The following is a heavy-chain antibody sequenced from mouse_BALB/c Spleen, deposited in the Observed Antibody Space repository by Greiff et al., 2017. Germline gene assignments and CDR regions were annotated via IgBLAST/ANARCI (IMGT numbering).Heavy chain of an antibody. CDR2: ISSGGSYT. D-gene: IGHD2-4*01. CDR3: ARHYDYDEAWFAY. V-gene: IGHV5-6*01. Sequence: EVKLMESGGDLVKPGGSLKLSCAASGFTFSSYGMSWVRQTPDKRLEWVATISSGGSYTYYPDSVKGRFTISRDNAKNTLYLQMSSLKSEDTAMYYCARHYDYDEAWFAYWGQGTLVTVSA. CDR1: GFTFSSYG. J-gene: IGHJ3*01.